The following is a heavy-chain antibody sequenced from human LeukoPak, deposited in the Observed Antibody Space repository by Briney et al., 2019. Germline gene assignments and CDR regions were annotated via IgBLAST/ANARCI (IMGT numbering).Heavy chain of an antibody. CDR3: ARDATVTYRFDAFDI. Sequence: AASVKVSCKASGYTFTSYGISWVRQAPGQGLEWMGWISAYNGNTNYAQKLQGRVTMTTDTSTSTAYMELRSLRSDGTAVYYCARDATVTYRFDAFDIWGQGTMVTVSS. J-gene: IGHJ3*02. CDR2: ISAYNGNT. V-gene: IGHV1-18*01. D-gene: IGHD4-17*01. CDR1: GYTFTSYG.